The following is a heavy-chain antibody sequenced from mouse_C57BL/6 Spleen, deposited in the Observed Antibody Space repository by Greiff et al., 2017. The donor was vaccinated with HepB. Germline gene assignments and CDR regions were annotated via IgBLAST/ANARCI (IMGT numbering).Heavy chain of an antibody. J-gene: IGHJ4*01. CDR1: GFNIKNTY. Sequence: VQLQQSVAELVRPGASVKLSCTASGFNIKNTYMHWVKQRPEQGLEWIGRIDPANGNTKYAPKFQGKATITADTSSNTAYMQLSSLTSEDTAIYYCAKPSTGNYYAMDYWGQGTAVTVSS. CDR2: IDPANGNT. CDR3: AKPSTGNYYAMDY. V-gene: IGHV14-3*01. D-gene: IGHD4-1*02.